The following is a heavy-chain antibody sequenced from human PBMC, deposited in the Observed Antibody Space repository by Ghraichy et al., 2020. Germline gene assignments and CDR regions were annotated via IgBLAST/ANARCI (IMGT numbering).Heavy chain of an antibody. D-gene: IGHD1-26*01. V-gene: IGHV3-7*03. Sequence: GGSLRLSCAASGFAFSSYWMTWVRQVPGKGLEFVANIKEDGSLIYYAESVKGRFTIFRDNDKDSLYLRLNSLRAEDTAVYFCARDAYSGCDYWGQGSLVTVYS. CDR3: ARDAYSGCDY. CDR2: IKEDGSLI. J-gene: IGHJ4*02. CDR1: GFAFSSYW.